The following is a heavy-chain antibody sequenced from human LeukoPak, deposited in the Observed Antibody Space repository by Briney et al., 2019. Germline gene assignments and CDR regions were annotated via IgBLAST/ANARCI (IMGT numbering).Heavy chain of an antibody. V-gene: IGHV3-23*01. CDR2: ISDSGDIT. CDR3: AKSQVGATRAPFDY. J-gene: IGHJ4*02. Sequence: GGSLRLSCAASGFTFSSYAMSWVRQAPGKGLEWVSAISDSGDITYYADSVKGRFTISRDNSKKTLYLQMNSLRAEDTAVYYCAKSQVGATRAPFDYWGQGTLVTVSS. CDR1: GFTFSSYA. D-gene: IGHD1-26*01.